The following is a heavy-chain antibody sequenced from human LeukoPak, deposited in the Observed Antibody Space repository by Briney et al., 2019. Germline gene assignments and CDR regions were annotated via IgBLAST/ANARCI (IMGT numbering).Heavy chain of an antibody. CDR3: ARELPREVTLDF. Sequence: GQSLTLSCAVSALTLSSLETHCVRPPPRDGRVWVARMNYDGSRTHYADSVKGRYTIPRDNAKNTLYLQMNSLRAEDTAIYYCARELPREVTLDFWGQGTLVTVSS. CDR1: ALTLSSLE. V-gene: IGHV3-74*01. D-gene: IGHD2-21*02. CDR2: MNYDGSRT. J-gene: IGHJ4*02.